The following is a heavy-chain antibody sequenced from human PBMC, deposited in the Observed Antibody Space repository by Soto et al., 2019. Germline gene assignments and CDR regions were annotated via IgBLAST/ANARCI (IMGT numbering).Heavy chain of an antibody. V-gene: IGHV1-69*01. CDR2: IIPIFGMP. CDR3: AAELHRDDSGLHKCLCALDV. D-gene: IGHD6-19*01. CDR1: GGSFRTHA. Sequence: QVQLVQSGAEVKKPGSSVKVSCKASGGSFRTHAISWVRQAPGQGLEWMGGIIPIFGMPNYAQRFQGRVTITADESTSKAYMELSSPGSEDPAVYYCAAELHRDDSGLHKCLCALDVWGQGTAVTVSS. J-gene: IGHJ6*02.